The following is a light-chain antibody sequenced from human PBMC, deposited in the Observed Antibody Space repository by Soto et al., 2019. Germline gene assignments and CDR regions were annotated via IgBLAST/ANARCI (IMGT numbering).Light chain of an antibody. CDR3: QSYDISMSVV. CDR1: SSNIGAGYD. V-gene: IGLV1-40*01. CDR2: GNS. J-gene: IGLJ2*01. Sequence: QLVLTQPPSVSGAPGQRVTISCTGGSSNIGAGYDVPWYHQLPGTAPKLLIYGNSNRPSGVPDRFSGSKSGTSASLAISGLQAEDEADYYCQSYDISMSVVFGGGTKLTVL.